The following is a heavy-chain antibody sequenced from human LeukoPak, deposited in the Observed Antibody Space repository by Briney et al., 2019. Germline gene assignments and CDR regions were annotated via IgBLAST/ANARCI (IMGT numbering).Heavy chain of an antibody. CDR3: ARDLAQYYAFDF. J-gene: IGHJ3*01. CDR1: GGSLSSYY. Sequence: SETLSLTCTVSGGSLSSYYWSWIRQPPGKGLEWIGYIHYSGSTHYNPSLKSRVTISVDTSKNQFSLNLSSVTAADTAVYYCARDLAQYYAFDFWGQGTMVTVSS. D-gene: IGHD2/OR15-2a*01. CDR2: IHYSGST. V-gene: IGHV4-59*01.